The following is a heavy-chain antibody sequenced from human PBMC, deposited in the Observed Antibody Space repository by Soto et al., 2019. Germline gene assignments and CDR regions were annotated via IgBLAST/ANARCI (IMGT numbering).Heavy chain of an antibody. CDR2: ISAYNGNT. J-gene: IGHJ5*02. V-gene: IGHV1-18*01. Sequence: QVKLVQSGADVKKPGASVNVSCKASGYTFTKFGISWVRQAPGKGLEWMGWISAYNGNTNYAHKFQGRVTMTTDTSTSTAYMEVRSLRFDDTAVYYCSRGGAPMVSWGQGTVVSISS. CDR1: GYTFTKFG. CDR3: SRGGAPMVS. D-gene: IGHD2-8*01.